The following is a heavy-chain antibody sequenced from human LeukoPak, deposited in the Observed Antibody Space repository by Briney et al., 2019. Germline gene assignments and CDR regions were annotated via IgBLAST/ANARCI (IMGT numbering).Heavy chain of an antibody. Sequence: GGSLRLSCAASGFTFSTYAMSWVRQAPGKGLEWVSALSGSGGSTYYADSVKGRFTISRDNSKNTLYLHMNSLRAEDTAVYYCAKHLPIAVAGYFDYWGQGTLVTVSS. J-gene: IGHJ4*02. CDR2: LSGSGGST. CDR1: GFTFSTYA. V-gene: IGHV3-23*01. D-gene: IGHD6-19*01. CDR3: AKHLPIAVAGYFDY.